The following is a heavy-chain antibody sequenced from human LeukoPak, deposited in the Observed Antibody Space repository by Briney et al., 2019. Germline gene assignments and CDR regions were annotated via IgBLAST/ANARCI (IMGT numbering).Heavy chain of an antibody. CDR2: ISTSGSTI. J-gene: IGHJ6*04. CDR3: AELGITMIGGV. V-gene: IGHV3-48*03. Sequence: GGSLRLSCAASGFTFSSYEMNWVRQAPGKGLEWVSDISTSGSTIYYADSVKGRFTISRDNAKNSLYLQMNSLRAEDTAVYYCAELGITMIGGVWGKGTTVTISS. D-gene: IGHD3-10*02. CDR1: GFTFSSYE.